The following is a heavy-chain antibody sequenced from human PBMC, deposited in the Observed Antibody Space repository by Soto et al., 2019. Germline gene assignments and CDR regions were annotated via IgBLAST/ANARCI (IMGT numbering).Heavy chain of an antibody. J-gene: IGHJ4*02. Sequence: PSETLSLTCTVSGGSISSGGYYWSWIRQHPGKGLEWNGYIYCSGSTYYNPSLKSRVTISVDTSKNQCSLKLSSVTAADTAVYYCARLSGYPYYFDYWGQGTLVTVSS. D-gene: IGHD5-12*01. CDR3: ARLSGYPYYFDY. CDR1: GGSISSGGYY. CDR2: IYCSGST. V-gene: IGHV4-31*03.